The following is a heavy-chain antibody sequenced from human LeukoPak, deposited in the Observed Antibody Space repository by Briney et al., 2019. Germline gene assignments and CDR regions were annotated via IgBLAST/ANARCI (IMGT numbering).Heavy chain of an antibody. CDR2: ISGSGGST. J-gene: IGHJ4*02. CDR3: AKLYSYGYVGY. D-gene: IGHD5-18*01. Sequence: GGSLRLSCADSGFTFSSYAMSWVRQAPGKGLEWVSAISGSGGSTYYADSVKGRFTISRDNSKNTLYLQMNSLRAEDTAVYYCAKLYSYGYVGYWGQGTLVTVSS. CDR1: GFTFSSYA. V-gene: IGHV3-23*01.